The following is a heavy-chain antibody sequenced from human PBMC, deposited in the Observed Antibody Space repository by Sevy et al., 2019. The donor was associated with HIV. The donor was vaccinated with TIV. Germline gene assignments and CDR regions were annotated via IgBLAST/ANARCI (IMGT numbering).Heavy chain of an antibody. V-gene: IGHV3-23*01. Sequence: GGSLRLSCAASGVIFNSHAMSWVRQAPGKGLEWVSTISGSGGYTYYSDSVKGRFSISRDNSKNTVYLQMNSLRAEDTAVYYCTNCGIVIITGFDYWVQGTLVTVSS. J-gene: IGHJ4*02. CDR3: TNCGIVIITGFDY. D-gene: IGHD1-20*01. CDR2: ISGSGGYT. CDR1: GVIFNSHA.